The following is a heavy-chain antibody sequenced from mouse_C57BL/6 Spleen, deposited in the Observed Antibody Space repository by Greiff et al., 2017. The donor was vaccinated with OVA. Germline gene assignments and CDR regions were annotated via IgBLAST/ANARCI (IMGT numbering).Heavy chain of an antibody. CDR2: IYPGSGNT. CDR3: ARTGDYDRAWFAY. V-gene: IGHV1-76*01. Sequence: QVHVKQSGAELVRPGASVKLSCKASGYTFTDYYINWVKHRPGQGLEWIARIYPGSGNTYYNEKFKGKATLTAEKSSSTAYMQLSSLTSEDSAVYFCARTGDYDRAWFAYWGQGTLVTVSA. J-gene: IGHJ3*01. D-gene: IGHD2-4*01. CDR1: GYTFTDYY.